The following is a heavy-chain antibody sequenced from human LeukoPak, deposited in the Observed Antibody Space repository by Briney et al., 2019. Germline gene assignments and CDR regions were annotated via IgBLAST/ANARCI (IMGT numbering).Heavy chain of an antibody. J-gene: IGHJ4*02. CDR3: ANTVGHYSHI. V-gene: IGHV3-7*05. D-gene: IGHD4-11*01. Sequence: PGGSLRLSCAASGFTFTKYWMAWVRQAPAKGLEWVASIHQDGSETHSIDSGRFTISRDNAKNSLYLQMNSLRDEDTAVYYCANTVGHYSHIWGQGTLVTVSS. CDR2: IHQDGSET. CDR1: GFTFTKYW.